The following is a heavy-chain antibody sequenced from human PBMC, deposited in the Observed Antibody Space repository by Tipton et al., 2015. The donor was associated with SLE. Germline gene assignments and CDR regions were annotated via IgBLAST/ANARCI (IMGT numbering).Heavy chain of an antibody. CDR2: ISADGSRI. Sequence: SLRLSCAASGFTVGSHWMHWVRQAPGKGLVSVSRISADGSRIDYADSVKGRFTISRDNAKNTLFLQMNGLRAEDAAVYYCARGLRGPDYWGQGTLVTVSS. J-gene: IGHJ4*02. CDR1: GFTVGSHW. D-gene: IGHD4-17*01. V-gene: IGHV3-74*01. CDR3: ARGLRGPDY.